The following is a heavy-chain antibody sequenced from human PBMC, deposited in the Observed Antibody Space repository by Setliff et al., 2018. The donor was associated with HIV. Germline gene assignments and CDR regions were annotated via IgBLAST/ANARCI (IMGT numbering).Heavy chain of an antibody. D-gene: IGHD3-22*01. V-gene: IGHV1-2*04. CDR1: GYTFTGYY. CDR2: INPNSGGT. Sequence: ASVKVSCKASGYTFTGYYMHWVRQAPGQGLEWMGWINPNSGGTNYAQKFQGWVTMTRYTSISTAYMELSRLRSDDTAVYYCARDRDSSGYPYYFDYWGQGALVTSPQ. J-gene: IGHJ4*02. CDR3: ARDRDSSGYPYYFDY.